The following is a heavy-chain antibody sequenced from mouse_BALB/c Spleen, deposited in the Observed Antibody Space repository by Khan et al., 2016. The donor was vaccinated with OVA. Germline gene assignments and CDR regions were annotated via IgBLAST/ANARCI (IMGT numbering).Heavy chain of an antibody. CDR2: INPSNGGT. J-gene: IGHJ3*01. CDR1: GYTFTSYY. CDR3: TRGGYGSPFAY. D-gene: IGHD1-1*01. V-gene: IGHV1S81*02. Sequence: QVQLQQSGAELVKPGASVKLSCKASGYTFTSYYMYWVKQRPGQGLEWIGEINPSNGGTNVTEKFKGKATLTVDKSSSTAYMEVSSLTSEDSAVYYCTRGGYGSPFAYWGQGTLGTVSA.